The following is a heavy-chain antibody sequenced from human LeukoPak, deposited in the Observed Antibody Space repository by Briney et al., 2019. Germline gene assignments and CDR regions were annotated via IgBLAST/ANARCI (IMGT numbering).Heavy chain of an antibody. CDR2: IYYSGST. D-gene: IGHD1-26*01. CDR1: GGSISSSSYY. CDR3: ARVLVGATGVPYFDY. J-gene: IGHJ4*02. V-gene: IGHV4-39*07. Sequence: SETLSLTCTVSGGSISSSSYYWGWIRQPPGKGLEWIGSIYYSGSTYYNPSLKSRVTISVDTSKNQFSLKLSSVTAADTAVYYCARVLVGATGVPYFDYWGQGTLVTVSS.